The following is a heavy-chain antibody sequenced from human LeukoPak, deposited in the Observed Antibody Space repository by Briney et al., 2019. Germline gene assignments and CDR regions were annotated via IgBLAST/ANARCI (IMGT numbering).Heavy chain of an antibody. CDR3: ARETGIAVAGTRYYYMDV. CDR1: GYSISSGYY. D-gene: IGHD6-19*01. Sequence: SETLSLTCSVSGYSISSGYYWGWFRQPPGKELEWIGSIHHSGSTDYKPSLKSRVTISVDTSKNQFSLKLSSVTAADTAVYYCARETGIAVAGTRYYYMDVWGKGTTVTVSS. CDR2: IHHSGST. V-gene: IGHV4-38-2*02. J-gene: IGHJ6*03.